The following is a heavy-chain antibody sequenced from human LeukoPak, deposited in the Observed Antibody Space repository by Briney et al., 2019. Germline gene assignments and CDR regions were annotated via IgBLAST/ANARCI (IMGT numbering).Heavy chain of an antibody. CDR2: IKQDGSEK. CDR1: GFTFSSYW. CDR3: ARVGVVVRTNYYYYMDV. V-gene: IGHV3-7*01. D-gene: IGHD3-22*01. Sequence: PGGSLRLSCAASGFTFSSYWISWVRQAPGKGLEWVANIKQDGSEKYYVDSVKGRFTISRDNAKNSLYLQMNSLRAEDTAVYYCARVGVVVRTNYYYYMDVWGKGTTVTVSS. J-gene: IGHJ6*03.